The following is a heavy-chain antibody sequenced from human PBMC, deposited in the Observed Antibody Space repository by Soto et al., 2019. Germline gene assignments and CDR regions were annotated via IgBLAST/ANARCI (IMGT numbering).Heavy chain of an antibody. V-gene: IGHV3-21*01. D-gene: IGHD4-4*01. CDR1: GFTFSTYS. CDR2: ISGSSSFI. J-gene: IGHJ4*02. Sequence: EVQLVESGGDLVKPGGSLRLSCAASGFTFSTYSMNWVRQAPGKGLEWVSSISGSSSFIYYADSVKGRFTISRDNAKNSLFLQMNSLRAEDTAVYYCAKDRGNSNPSEFDYWGQGTLVAVSS. CDR3: AKDRGNSNPSEFDY.